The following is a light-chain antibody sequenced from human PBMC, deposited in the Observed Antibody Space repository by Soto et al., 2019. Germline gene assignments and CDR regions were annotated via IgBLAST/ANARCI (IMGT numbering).Light chain of an antibody. J-gene: IGLJ2*01. CDR2: SNN. V-gene: IGLV1-44*01. Sequence: QSVLTQSPAASGTPGQRVTISCSGSSSNIGSNTVNWYQQLPGTAPKLLIYSNNQRPSGVPDRFSGSKSGTSASLAITGLQSENEADYYCAAWDDSLNGPVFGGGTK. CDR3: AAWDDSLNGPV. CDR1: SSNIGSNT.